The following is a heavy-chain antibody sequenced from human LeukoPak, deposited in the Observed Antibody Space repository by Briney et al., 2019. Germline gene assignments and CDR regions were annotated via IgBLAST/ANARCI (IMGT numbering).Heavy chain of an antibody. D-gene: IGHD3-22*01. CDR3: ARRRDSSGYQYRWWFAP. J-gene: IGHJ5*02. CDR2: INWDDEK. V-gene: IGHV2-5*02. CDR1: GFSLTTSGVG. Sequence: VSGPTLVKPTQTLTLTCTFSGFSLTTSGVGVGWIRQPPGKALEWLALINWDDEKVYSPSLQSRLSITKDTSKNQVVLTMTNVGPVDTATYYCARRRDSSGYQYRWWFAPGGQGTLVTVSS.